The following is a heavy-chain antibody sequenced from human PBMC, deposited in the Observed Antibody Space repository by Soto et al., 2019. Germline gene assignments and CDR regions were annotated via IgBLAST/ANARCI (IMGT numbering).Heavy chain of an antibody. CDR3: AREAAYCDILTGYYYYYYGMDV. J-gene: IGHJ6*02. CDR2: ISAYNGNT. Sequence: QVQLVQSGAEVKKPGASVKVSCKASGYTFTSYGISWVRQAPGQGLEWMGWISAYNGNTNYAQKLQGRVTMTTDTSTSTAYMELRSLRSDDTAVYYCAREAAYCDILTGYYYYYYGMDVWGQGTTVTVSS. CDR1: GYTFTSYG. D-gene: IGHD3-9*01. V-gene: IGHV1-18*04.